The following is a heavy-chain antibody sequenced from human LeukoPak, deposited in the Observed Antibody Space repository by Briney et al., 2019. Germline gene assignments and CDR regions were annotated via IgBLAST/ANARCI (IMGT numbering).Heavy chain of an antibody. V-gene: IGHV3-21*01. J-gene: IGHJ3*02. Sequence: GGSLRLSCAASGFTFSSYSMNWVRQAPGKGLEWVSSISSSSYIYYADSVKGRFTISRDNAKNSLYLQMNSLRAEDTAVYYCARTPGPTAAFDIWGQGTMVTVSS. CDR2: ISSSSYI. D-gene: IGHD4-11*01. CDR3: ARTPGPTAAFDI. CDR1: GFTFSSYS.